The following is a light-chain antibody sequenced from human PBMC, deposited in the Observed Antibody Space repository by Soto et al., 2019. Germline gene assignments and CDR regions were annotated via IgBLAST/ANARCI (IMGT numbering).Light chain of an antibody. V-gene: IGKV3-15*01. Sequence: EIVLTQSPATLSVSPGERDTLSCRASQSVSSNLAWYQQKPGQAPRFLIYGASARATGIPTRFSGSGSGTEFTLTITSLQSEDFAVYFCQQYNNWPVTFGQGTRLEIK. J-gene: IGKJ5*01. CDR1: QSVSSN. CDR2: GAS. CDR3: QQYNNWPVT.